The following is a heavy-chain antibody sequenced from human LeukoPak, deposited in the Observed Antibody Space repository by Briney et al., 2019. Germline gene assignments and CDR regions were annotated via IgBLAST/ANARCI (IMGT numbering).Heavy chain of an antibody. J-gene: IGHJ2*01. CDR2: ISYDGSNK. CDR1: GFTFSSYA. D-gene: IGHD7-27*01. Sequence: GGSLRLSCAASGFTFSSYAMHWVRQAPGKGLEWVAVISYDGSNKYYADSVKGRFTISRDNSKNTLYLQMNSLRAEDTAVYYCARVRALGSSWGYFDLWGRGTLVTVSS. V-gene: IGHV3-30-3*01. CDR3: ARVRALGSSWGYFDL.